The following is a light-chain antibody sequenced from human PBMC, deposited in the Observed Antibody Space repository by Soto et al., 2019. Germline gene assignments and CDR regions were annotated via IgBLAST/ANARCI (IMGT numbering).Light chain of an antibody. V-gene: IGKV1-39*01. CDR1: QSISSY. Sequence: DIQMTQSPSSLSASVGDSVTITCRASQSISSYLNWYQQKPVKAPKLLIYAASSLQSGVPSRFSGSGSGTDFTLTISSLQPEDFATYYCQQSYSTPYTFGQGTKLEIK. CDR3: QQSYSTPYT. J-gene: IGKJ2*01. CDR2: AAS.